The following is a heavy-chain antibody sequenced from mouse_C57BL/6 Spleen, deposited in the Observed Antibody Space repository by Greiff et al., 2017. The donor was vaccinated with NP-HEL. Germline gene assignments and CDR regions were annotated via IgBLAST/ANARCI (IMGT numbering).Heavy chain of an antibody. CDR2: IYPGDGDT. J-gene: IGHJ2*01. CDR1: GYAFSSSW. CDR3: ARVSNYFYYFDY. V-gene: IGHV1-82*01. D-gene: IGHD2-5*01. Sequence: QVQLQQSGPELVKPGASVKISCKASGYAFSSSWMNWVKQRPGKGLEWIGRIYPGDGDTNYNGKFKGKATLTADKSSSTAYMQLSSLTSEDSAVYFCARVSNYFYYFDYWGQGTTLTVSS.